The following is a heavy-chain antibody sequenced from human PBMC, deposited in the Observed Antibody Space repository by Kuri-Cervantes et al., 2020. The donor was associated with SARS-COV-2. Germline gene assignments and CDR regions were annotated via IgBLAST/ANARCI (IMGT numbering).Heavy chain of an antibody. J-gene: IGHJ4*02. V-gene: IGHV3-48*01. CDR3: AKDNDYGDLEY. Sequence: GESLKISCAASGFTFSSYSMNWVRQAPGKGLEWVSYISSSSSTIYYADSVKGRFTISRDNAKNSLYLQMNSLRAEDTAVYYCAKDNDYGDLEYWGQGTLVTVSS. CDR2: ISSSSSTI. D-gene: IGHD4-17*01. CDR1: GFTFSSYS.